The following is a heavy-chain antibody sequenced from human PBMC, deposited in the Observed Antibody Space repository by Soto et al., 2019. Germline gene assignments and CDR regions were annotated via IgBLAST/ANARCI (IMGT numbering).Heavy chain of an antibody. V-gene: IGHV3-21*06. CDR1: GFTLSNYS. CDR3: VRGGYCGGDCYPYYFDY. J-gene: IGHJ4*02. D-gene: IGHD2-21*02. CDR2: ISSSSGYI. Sequence: PGGSLRLSCAASGFTLSNYSMNWARQAPGKGLEWVSSISSSSGYIYYADSVKGRFTISRDNAKNSLYLQMSSLRAEDTAVYYCVRGGYCGGDCYPYYFDYWGQGTLVTVSS.